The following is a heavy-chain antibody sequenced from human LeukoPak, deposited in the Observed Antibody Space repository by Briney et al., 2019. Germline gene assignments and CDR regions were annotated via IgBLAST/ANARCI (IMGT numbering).Heavy chain of an antibody. J-gene: IGHJ6*03. D-gene: IGHD5-18*01. CDR2: INHSGST. Sequence: SETLSLTCAVYGGSFSGYYWSWIRQPPGKGLEWIGEINHSGSTDYNPSLKSRVTISVDTSKNQFSLKLSSVTAADTAVYYCARAHTGPYYYYMDVWGKGTTVTVSS. CDR1: GGSFSGYY. V-gene: IGHV4-34*01. CDR3: ARAHTGPYYYYMDV.